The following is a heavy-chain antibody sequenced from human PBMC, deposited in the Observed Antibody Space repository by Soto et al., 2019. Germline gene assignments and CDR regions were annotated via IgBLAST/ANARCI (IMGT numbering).Heavy chain of an antibody. Sequence: APVEDSCKASGGTFSRYTISWERQAPGERPEWMGWINAGNGNTKYSLKFQGSVTITRDTSTSTAYMELSSLRSEDTAVYDGARGLGLYCFXYWGQGTLVXVTS. V-gene: IGHV1-3*01. CDR3: ARGLGLYCFXY. D-gene: IGHD3-16*01. J-gene: IGHJ4*02. CDR2: INAGNGNT. CDR1: GGTFSRYT.